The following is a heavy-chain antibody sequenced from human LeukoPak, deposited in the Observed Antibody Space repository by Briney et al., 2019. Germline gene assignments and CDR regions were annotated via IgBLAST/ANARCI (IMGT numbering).Heavy chain of an antibody. J-gene: IGHJ5*02. D-gene: IGHD2-15*01. CDR2: NNGDGSTT. CDR1: GFTFSDYY. Sequence: GGSLRLSCAASGFTFSDYYMSWVRQAPGKGLMYISRNNGDGSTTNYADVVKGRFTMSRDNVKNTLYLQMNSLRVEDTAVYYCARDPRNVGLAPWGQGTLVTVSS. CDR3: ARDPRNVGLAP. V-gene: IGHV3-74*01.